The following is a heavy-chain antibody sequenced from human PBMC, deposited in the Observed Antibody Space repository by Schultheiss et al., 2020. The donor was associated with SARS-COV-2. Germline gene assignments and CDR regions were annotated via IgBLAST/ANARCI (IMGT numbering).Heavy chain of an antibody. CDR2: ISRSGTTI. D-gene: IGHD3-22*01. CDR3: AREKSYYDSSGFYLIDVFDV. CDR1: GFTLSDYY. Sequence: GGSLRLSCEASGFTLSDYYMSWIRQTPGKGLEWLSDISRSGTTIYYADSVKGRFTISRDNSNNTVYLQLNSLRAEDTAVYYCAREKSYYDSSGFYLIDVFDVWGQGTMVTVSS. V-gene: IGHV3-11*04. J-gene: IGHJ3*01.